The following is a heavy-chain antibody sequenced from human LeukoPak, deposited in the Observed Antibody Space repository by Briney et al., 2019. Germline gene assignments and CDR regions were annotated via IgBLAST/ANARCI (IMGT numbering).Heavy chain of an antibody. CDR1: GVSVTSNTYY. CDR3: TRLIYYYDSSAYYYIDY. CDR2: VSYTGIP. Sequence: SETLSLTCPVSGVSVTSNTYYCSWIRQPPGEGLEWIGYVSYTGIPNYNPSLKSRVTISLDTSKAQFSLQLTSVTAADTAVYYCTRLIYYYDSSAYYYIDYWGQGTLVTVSS. D-gene: IGHD3-22*01. V-gene: IGHV4-61*01. J-gene: IGHJ4*02.